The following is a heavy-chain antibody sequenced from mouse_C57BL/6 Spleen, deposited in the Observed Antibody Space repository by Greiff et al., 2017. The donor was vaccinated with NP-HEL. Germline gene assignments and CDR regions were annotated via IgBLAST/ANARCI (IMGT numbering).Heavy chain of an antibody. CDR2: IYPGDGDT. Sequence: QVQLKQSGPELVKPGASVKISCKASGYAFSSSWMNWVKQRPGKGLEWIGRIYPGDGDTNYNGKFKGKATLTADKSSSTAYMQLSSLTSEDSAVYFCARDLPFDYWGQGTTLTVSS. J-gene: IGHJ2*01. CDR1: GYAFSSSW. V-gene: IGHV1-82*01. CDR3: ARDLPFDY. D-gene: IGHD5-5*01.